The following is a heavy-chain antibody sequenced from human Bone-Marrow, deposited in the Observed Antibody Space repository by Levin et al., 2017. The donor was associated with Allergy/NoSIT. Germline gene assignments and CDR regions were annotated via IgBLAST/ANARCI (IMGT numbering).Heavy chain of an antibody. D-gene: IGHD3-16*01. CDR3: LLFGGVMS. CDR1: GLTLSSFY. CDR2: IKSDGSGT. V-gene: IGHV3-74*01. Sequence: QSGGSLRLSCAASGLTLSSFYMHWVRQAPGKGLVWVSRIKSDGSGTIYADSVKGRFTISRDNAKNTLYLQMNSLRAEDTAVYYCLLFGGVMSRGQGTLVTVSS. J-gene: IGHJ4*02.